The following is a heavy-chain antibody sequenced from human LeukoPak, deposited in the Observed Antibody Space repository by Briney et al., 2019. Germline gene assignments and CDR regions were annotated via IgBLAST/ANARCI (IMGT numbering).Heavy chain of an antibody. CDR2: IIPILGIA. Sequence: VASVKVSCKASGGTFSSYAISWVRQAPGQGLEWMGRIIPILGIANYAQKFQGRVTITADKSTSTAYMELSSLRSEDTAVYYCARDSIEVVLAANHSYYYYGMDVWGQGTTVTVSS. J-gene: IGHJ6*02. D-gene: IGHD2-15*01. V-gene: IGHV1-69*04. CDR1: GGTFSSYA. CDR3: ARDSIEVVLAANHSYYYYGMDV.